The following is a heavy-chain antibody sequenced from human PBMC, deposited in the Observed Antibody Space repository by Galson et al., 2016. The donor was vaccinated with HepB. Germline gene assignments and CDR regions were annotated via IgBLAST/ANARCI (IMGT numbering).Heavy chain of an antibody. Sequence: TLSLTCSVSGGSISRGSYYWTWIRQPAGKGLEWIGRIYGSGSTNYNPSLESRLTISIDTSNNHFSLNLSSVTAADTAAYYCVRQPYTSSSWDSMEWGQGALVTVSS. J-gene: IGHJ4*02. V-gene: IGHV4-61*02. CDR1: GGSISRGSYY. D-gene: IGHD2-2*01. CDR3: VRQPYTSSSWDSME. CDR2: IYGSGST.